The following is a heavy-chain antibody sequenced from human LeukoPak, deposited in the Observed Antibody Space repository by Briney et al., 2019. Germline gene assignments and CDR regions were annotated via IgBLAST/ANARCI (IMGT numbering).Heavy chain of an antibody. Sequence: PSETLSLTCAVSGGSISSPNWWSWVRQPPGQGLEWIGEIYHSGMTNYKTSLKSRVTISVDTSKNQFSLKLSSVTAADTAVYYCARLGGYSYGADYFDYWGQGTLVTVSS. CDR2: IYHSGMT. D-gene: IGHD5-18*01. V-gene: IGHV4-4*02. J-gene: IGHJ4*02. CDR1: GGSISSPNW. CDR3: ARLGGYSYGADYFDY.